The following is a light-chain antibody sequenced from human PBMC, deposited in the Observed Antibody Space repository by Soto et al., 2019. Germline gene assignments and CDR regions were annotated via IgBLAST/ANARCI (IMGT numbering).Light chain of an antibody. Sequence: IVLTQSPGTLSLSPGERATLSCRASQTITTRYLAWYQQKPGQAPRLLIYDASSRATGVPDRFSGSGSGTDFTLTISRLAPEDFAVYYCQQYGRTFGQGTKVEIK. CDR2: DAS. CDR1: QTITTRY. CDR3: QQYGRT. V-gene: IGKV3-20*01. J-gene: IGKJ1*01.